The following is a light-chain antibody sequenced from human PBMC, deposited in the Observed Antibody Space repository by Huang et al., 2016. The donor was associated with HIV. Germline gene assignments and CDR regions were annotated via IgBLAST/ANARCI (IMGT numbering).Light chain of an antibody. V-gene: IGKV3-11*01. CDR1: QTIGDN. CDR2: DAS. J-gene: IGKJ4*01. Sequence: IVLTQSPATLSFFPGQRVTHSCRASQTIGDNLAWYQHKPGQSPKRLIYDASHRATGIPDRFSGGGSGTDFTLTISSLEPEDFAVYYCQQRSDWLSFGGGTRV. CDR3: QQRSDWLS.